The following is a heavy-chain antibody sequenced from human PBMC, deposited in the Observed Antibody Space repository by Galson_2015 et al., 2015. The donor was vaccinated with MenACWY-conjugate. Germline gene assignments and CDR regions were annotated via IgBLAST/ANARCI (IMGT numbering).Heavy chain of an antibody. CDR3: ARSGSSLYNWLDP. Sequence: LSLTCAVSGDSISSRNWWTWVRQSPGKGLEWISEVNQSGSANYNPSLKSRVSISVDKSKNQFSLKLTSVTAADTALYYCARSGSSLYNWLDPWGQGTLVTVSS. CDR2: VNQSGSA. V-gene: IGHV4-4*02. D-gene: IGHD6-13*01. CDR1: GDSISSRNW. J-gene: IGHJ5*02.